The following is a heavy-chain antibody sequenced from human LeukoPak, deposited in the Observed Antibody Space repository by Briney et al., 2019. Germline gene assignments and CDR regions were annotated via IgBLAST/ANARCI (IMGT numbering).Heavy chain of an antibody. Sequence: GASVKVSCKASGYTFTSYGISWVRQAPGQGLEWMGWISAYNGNTNYAQKLQGRVTMTTDTSTSTAYMELRSLRSDDTAVYYCARVSDSSGSQLYNWFDPWGQGTLVTVSS. D-gene: IGHD3-22*01. CDR2: ISAYNGNT. CDR3: ARVSDSSGSQLYNWFDP. J-gene: IGHJ5*02. V-gene: IGHV1-18*01. CDR1: GYTFTSYG.